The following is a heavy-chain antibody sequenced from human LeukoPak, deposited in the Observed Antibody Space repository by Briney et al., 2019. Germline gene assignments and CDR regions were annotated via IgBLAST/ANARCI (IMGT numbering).Heavy chain of an antibody. CDR3: AKDVLDYDFWSGLDY. CDR1: GFTFDDYG. D-gene: IGHD3-3*01. Sequence: GSLRLSCAASGFTFDDYGMSWVRQAPGKGLEWVSGINWNGGSTGYADSVKGRFTISRDNSKNTLYLQMNSLRAEDTAVYYCAKDVLDYDFWSGLDYWGQGTLVTVSS. J-gene: IGHJ4*02. V-gene: IGHV3-20*04. CDR2: INWNGGST.